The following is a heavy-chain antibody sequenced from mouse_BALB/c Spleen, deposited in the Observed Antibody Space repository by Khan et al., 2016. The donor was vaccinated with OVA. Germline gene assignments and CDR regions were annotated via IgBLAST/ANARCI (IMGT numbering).Heavy chain of an antibody. Sequence: EVKLEESGPSLVKPSQTLSLTCSVTGDSITSGYWNWIRKFPGNKLEYMGYISYSDSTYYNPSLKSRISITRDTSKNQYYLQLNSVTTEDTATYYCARMYGNYRAWFAYWGQGTLVTVSA. J-gene: IGHJ3*01. CDR1: GDSITSGY. CDR3: ARMYGNYRAWFAY. CDR2: ISYSDST. V-gene: IGHV3-8*02. D-gene: IGHD2-10*02.